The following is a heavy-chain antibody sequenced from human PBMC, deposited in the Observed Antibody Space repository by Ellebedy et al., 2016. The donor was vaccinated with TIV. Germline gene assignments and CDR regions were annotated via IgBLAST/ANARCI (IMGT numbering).Heavy chain of an antibody. Sequence: GESLKISCAASGFTFSSYAMSWVRQAPGKGLEWVSAISGSGGSTYYADSVKGRFTISRDNSKNTLYLQMNSQRAEDTAVYNCAKDLRGWLPPRKFDYWGQGTLVTVSS. V-gene: IGHV3-23*01. CDR3: AKDLRGWLPPRKFDY. J-gene: IGHJ4*02. D-gene: IGHD3-10*01. CDR1: GFTFSSYA. CDR2: ISGSGGST.